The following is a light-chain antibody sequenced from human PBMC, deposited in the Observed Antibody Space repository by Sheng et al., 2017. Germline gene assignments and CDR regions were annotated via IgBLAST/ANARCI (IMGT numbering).Light chain of an antibody. CDR1: QGISSA. V-gene: IGKV1-13*02. J-gene: IGKJ5*01. CDR2: DAS. CDR3: QQFDSYP. Sequence: AIQLTQSPSSLSASVGDRVTITCRTSQGISSALAWYQQKPGKAPKLLIYDASSLESGVPSRFSGSGSGTDFTLTISSLQPEDFATYYCQQFDSYPFGQVTRLEIE.